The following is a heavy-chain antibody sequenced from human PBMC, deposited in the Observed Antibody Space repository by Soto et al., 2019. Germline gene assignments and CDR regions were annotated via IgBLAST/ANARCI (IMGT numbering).Heavy chain of an antibody. CDR3: TWTGTNWFAS. J-gene: IGHJ5*01. Sequence: PGGSLRLSCTASGFTFNDAWMSWVRQAPGKGLEWVGRIKSGGSTDYAAPVKGRFTISRDDSKNTVYLQMNSLKTEDTAVYYCTWTGTNWFASWGQGTLVTVSS. CDR2: IKSGGST. D-gene: IGHD1-1*01. CDR1: GFTFNDAW. V-gene: IGHV3-15*01.